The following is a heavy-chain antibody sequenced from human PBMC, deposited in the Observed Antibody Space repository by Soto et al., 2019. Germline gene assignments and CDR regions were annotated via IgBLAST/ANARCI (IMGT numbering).Heavy chain of an antibody. CDR2: INPSGGT. Sequence: ASVEVSCKASGYTFTSYYMHWVRQAPGQGLEWMGIINPSGGTSYAQKFQGRVTMTRDTSTSSVYMDLSSSVTAADTAVYYCARAYYDTKGYSLDPWGLGTLVTVSS. CDR3: ARAYYDTKGYSLDP. D-gene: IGHD3-16*01. CDR1: GYTFTSYY. V-gene: IGHV1-46*01. J-gene: IGHJ5*02.